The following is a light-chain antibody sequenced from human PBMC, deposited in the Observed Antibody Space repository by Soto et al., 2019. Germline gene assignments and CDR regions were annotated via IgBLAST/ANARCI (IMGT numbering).Light chain of an antibody. CDR2: DVS. CDR3: SSYTSSSNPGV. CDR1: SSDVGGYNY. J-gene: IGLJ1*01. V-gene: IGLV2-14*01. Sequence: QSVLTQPASVSGSPGQSITISCTGTSSDVGGYNYVSWYQQHPGKAPKLMIYDVSNRPSGVSNRFSGSKSGNTASLTISGLQAEDEADYYCSSYTSSSNPGVFGTGTRSPS.